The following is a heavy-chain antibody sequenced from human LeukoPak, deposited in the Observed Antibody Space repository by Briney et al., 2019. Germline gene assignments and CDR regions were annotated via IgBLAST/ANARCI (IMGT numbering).Heavy chain of an antibody. V-gene: IGHV4-59*11. CDR1: GGSISSHY. CDR3: AHGRPRAGFDY. J-gene: IGHJ4*02. Sequence: PSETLSLTCTVSGGSISSHYWGWIRQPPGKGLEWIGYIYYSGSTNYNPSLKSRVTISVDTSKNQFSLKLSSVTAADTAVYYCAHGRPRAGFDYWGQGTLVTVSS. CDR2: IYYSGST. D-gene: IGHD6-19*01.